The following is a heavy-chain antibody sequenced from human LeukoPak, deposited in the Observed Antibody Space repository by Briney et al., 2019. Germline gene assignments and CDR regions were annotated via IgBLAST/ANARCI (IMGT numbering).Heavy chain of an antibody. CDR3: ARTRYDYVWGSYRSPFDY. CDR1: GVSISSTSYY. V-gene: IGHV4-39*07. Sequence: SETLSLTCTVSGVSISSTSYYWTWIRQAPGKGLEWIGSIYHSGRAYYNPSLKSRVTISVDTSKNQFSLKLSSVTAADTAVYYCARTRYDYVWGSYRSPFDYWGQGTLVTVSS. J-gene: IGHJ4*02. D-gene: IGHD3-16*02. CDR2: IYHSGRA.